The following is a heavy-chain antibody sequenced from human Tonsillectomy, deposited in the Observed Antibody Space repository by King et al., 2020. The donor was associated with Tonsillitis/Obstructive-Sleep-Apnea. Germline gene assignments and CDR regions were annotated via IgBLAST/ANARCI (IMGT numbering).Heavy chain of an antibody. J-gene: IGHJ3*02. CDR3: ARAYYDILTGYLDDAFDM. V-gene: IGHV4-59*08. CDR2: IYDSGST. Sequence: QLQESGPGLVKPSETLSLTCTVSGGSISSYYWSWIRQPPGKGLEWIGYIYDSGSTNYNPSLKSRVTISVETSKNQFSLKLSSVTAADAAVYYWARAYYDILTGYLDDAFDMWGQGTMVNVSS. D-gene: IGHD3-9*01. CDR1: GGSISSYY.